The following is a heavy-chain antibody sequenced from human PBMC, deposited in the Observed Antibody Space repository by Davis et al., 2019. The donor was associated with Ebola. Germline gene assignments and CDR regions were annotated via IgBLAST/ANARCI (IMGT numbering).Heavy chain of an antibody. J-gene: IGHJ4*02. CDR2: IYPGDSDT. V-gene: IGHV5-51*01. CDR1: GYSFTSYW. Sequence: GESLKISCKGSGYSFTSYWIGWVRQMPGKGLEWMGIIYPGDSDTRYSSSFQGQVTISADKSISTAYLQWSSLKASDTAMYYCARGSVVVAAVFDYWGQGTLVTVSS. D-gene: IGHD2-15*01. CDR3: ARGSVVVAAVFDY.